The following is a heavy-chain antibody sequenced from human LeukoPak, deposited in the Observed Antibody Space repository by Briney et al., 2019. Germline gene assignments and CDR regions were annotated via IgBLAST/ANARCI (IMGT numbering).Heavy chain of an antibody. J-gene: IGHJ5*02. CDR2: IILISPTA. CDR1: GGTLSTHA. D-gene: IGHD5-18*01. Sequence: SVKVSCKASGGTLSTHAVSWVRQAPGQGLEWMGGIILISPTANYAQKFQDRVTITMDQYTTYMELSSLRSDDTAVCYCATGRVSDTTLVSWFDTWGQGTLVTVSS. CDR3: ATGRVSDTTLVSWFDT. V-gene: IGHV1-69*05.